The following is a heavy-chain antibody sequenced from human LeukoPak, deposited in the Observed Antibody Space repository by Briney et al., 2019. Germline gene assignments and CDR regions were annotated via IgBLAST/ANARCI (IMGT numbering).Heavy chain of an antibody. CDR2: IIPILGIA. CDR1: GGTFSSYA. D-gene: IGHD3-22*01. J-gene: IGHJ4*02. Sequence: SVKVSCKASGGTFSSYAISWVRQAPGQGLEWMGRIIPILGIANYAQKFQGRVTITADKSTSTAYMELSSLRSDDTAVYYCARGPSAYYYDSSGYFWGQGTLVTVSS. CDR3: ARGPSAYYYDSSGYF. V-gene: IGHV1-69*04.